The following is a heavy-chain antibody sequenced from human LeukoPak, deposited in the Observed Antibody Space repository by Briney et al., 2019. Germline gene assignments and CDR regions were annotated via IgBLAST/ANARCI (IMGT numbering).Heavy chain of an antibody. CDR2: IDHSGST. D-gene: IGHD3-22*01. V-gene: IGHV4-34*01. Sequence: SETLSLTCAVYGGSFSDYSWSWIRRSPGRGLEWIGEIDHSGSTNYNQSLKSRVTISVDTSKNQVSLKLTSVTAADSALFYCARGSGAYDRTGNFYYYMDVWGKGTTVTVSS. CDR1: GGSFSDYS. CDR3: ARGSGAYDRTGNFYYYMDV. J-gene: IGHJ6*03.